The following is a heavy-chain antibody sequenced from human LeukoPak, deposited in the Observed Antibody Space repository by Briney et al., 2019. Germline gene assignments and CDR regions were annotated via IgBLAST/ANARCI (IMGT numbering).Heavy chain of an antibody. V-gene: IGHV1-69*13. J-gene: IGHJ5*02. CDR1: GYTFINSY. Sequence: ASVKVSCKASGYTFINSYMHWVRQAPGQGLEWMGGIIPIFGSSNYAQKFQGRVTITADESTTTAYMELSSLRSEDTAVYYCARVTHTELSTWFDPWGQGTLVTVSS. CDR3: ARVTHTELSTWFDP. CDR2: IIPIFGSS. D-gene: IGHD5-18*01.